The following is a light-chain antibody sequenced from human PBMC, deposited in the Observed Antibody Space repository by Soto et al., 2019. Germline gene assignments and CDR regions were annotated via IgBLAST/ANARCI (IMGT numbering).Light chain of an antibody. CDR1: QSVSSSY. CDR2: GAS. Sequence: EIVLTQPPGTLSLSPGERATLSCRASQSVSSSYLAWYQQKPGQAPRLLIYGASSSATGIPDRFSGSGSGTEFTLTISRLEPEDFAVYYCQQYCSSQWTFGQGTKVEIK. V-gene: IGKV3-20*01. J-gene: IGKJ1*01. CDR3: QQYCSSQWT.